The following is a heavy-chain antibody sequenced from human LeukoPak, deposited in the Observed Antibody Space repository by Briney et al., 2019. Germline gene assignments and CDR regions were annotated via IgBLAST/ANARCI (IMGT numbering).Heavy chain of an antibody. CDR2: ISYDGSNK. CDR1: GFIFSRKA. J-gene: IGHJ4*02. D-gene: IGHD3-10*01. CDR3: ARGSIAPSILWFGESPDY. Sequence: GGSLRLSCAASGFIFSRKAMHWVRQAPGKGLEWVAVISYDGSNKYYADSVKGRFTISRDNSKNTLYLQMNSLRAEDTAVYYCARGSIAPSILWFGESPDYWGQGTLVTVSS. V-gene: IGHV3-30-3*01.